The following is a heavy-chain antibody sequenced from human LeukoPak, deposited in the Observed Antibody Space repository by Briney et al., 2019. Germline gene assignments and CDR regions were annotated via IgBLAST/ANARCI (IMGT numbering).Heavy chain of an antibody. CDR2: VNTNADGGTT. V-gene: IGHV3-15*01. Sequence: GGSLRLSCVASGLTFTNAYMSWVRQASGKGLEWLGRVNTNADGGTTDSATPLEGRISISRDDSTSTAYLQITGMKVDDSGVFYCTTAFPDCTSALCTGSWGQGTLVTVSS. CDR1: GLTFTNAY. D-gene: IGHD2-8*02. CDR3: TTAFPDCTSALCTGS. J-gene: IGHJ5*02.